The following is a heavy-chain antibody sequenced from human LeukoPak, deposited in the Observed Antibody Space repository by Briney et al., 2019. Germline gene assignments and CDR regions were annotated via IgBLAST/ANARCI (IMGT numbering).Heavy chain of an antibody. D-gene: IGHD5-12*01. CDR1: GFTFSNYG. V-gene: IGHV3-48*02. Sequence: GGSLRLSCAASGFTFSNYGMNWVRQAPGKRLEWVPYISSSSDSIYYADFVKGRFTISGDNAENSLYLQMNSLRDEDTAVYYCARAMRSGYDYWGQGTLVTVSS. CDR3: ARAMRSGYDY. J-gene: IGHJ4*02. CDR2: ISSSSDSI.